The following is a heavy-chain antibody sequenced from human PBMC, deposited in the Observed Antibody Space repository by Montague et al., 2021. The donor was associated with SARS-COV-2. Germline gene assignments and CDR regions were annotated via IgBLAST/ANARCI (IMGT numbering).Heavy chain of an antibody. CDR3: AKDQVVSGRSSPFDS. V-gene: IGHV3-30*18. CDR1: GFTFHIYG. D-gene: IGHD1-26*01. CDR2: ISDDGNHK. J-gene: IGHJ4*02. Sequence: SLRLSCAASGFTFHIYGMHWVRQAPGKGLEWVAAISDDGNHKNSRDFVSGRFTISRDNSKDTLYLEMNSLRPEDTAIYFCAKDQVVSGRSSPFDSWGQGTLVTVSS.